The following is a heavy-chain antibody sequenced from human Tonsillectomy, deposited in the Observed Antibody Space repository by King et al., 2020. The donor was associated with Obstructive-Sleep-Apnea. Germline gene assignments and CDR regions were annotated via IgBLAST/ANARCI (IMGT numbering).Heavy chain of an antibody. CDR2: IYYSGST. D-gene: IGHD2-21*02. V-gene: IGHV4-59*01. CDR3: ASSQGLAYCGGDCYFDY. J-gene: IGHJ4*02. Sequence: QLQESGPGLVKPSETLSLTCTVSGGSISSYYWSWIRQPPGKGLEWIGYIYYSGSTNYNPPLKSRVTISVDTSKNQFSLKLSSVTAADTAVYYCASSQGLAYCGGDCYFDYWGQGTLVTVSS. CDR1: GGSISSYY.